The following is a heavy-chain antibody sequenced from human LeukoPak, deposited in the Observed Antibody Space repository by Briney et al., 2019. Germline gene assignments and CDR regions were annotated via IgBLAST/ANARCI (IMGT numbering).Heavy chain of an antibody. CDR2: ISSSSSYI. CDR1: GFTFSSYS. V-gene: IGHV3-21*01. D-gene: IGHD3-3*01. CDR3: ARGITRITIFGIDP. Sequence: PGGSLRLSCAASGFTFSSYSMNWVRQAPGKGLEWVSSISSSSSYIYYADSVKGRFTISRDNAKNSLYLQMNSLRAEDTAVYYCARGITRITIFGIDPWGQGTLVTVSS. J-gene: IGHJ5*02.